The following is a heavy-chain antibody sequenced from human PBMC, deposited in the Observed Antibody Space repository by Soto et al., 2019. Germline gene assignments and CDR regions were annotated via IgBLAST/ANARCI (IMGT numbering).Heavy chain of an antibody. CDR1: GLTLSNYA. CDR2: IRGGQGAT. CDR3: AKPPIWLSEHVNY. V-gene: IGHV3-23*01. Sequence: EVQLLESGGGLVQPGGSLRLSCVASGLTLSNYAMTWVRQAPGKGLEWVSAIRGGQGATFYADSVRGRFTISRDDSKNTVSLQMNILRAEDTAVYYCAKPPIWLSEHVNYWGQGTLVTVSS. D-gene: IGHD3-10*01. J-gene: IGHJ4*02.